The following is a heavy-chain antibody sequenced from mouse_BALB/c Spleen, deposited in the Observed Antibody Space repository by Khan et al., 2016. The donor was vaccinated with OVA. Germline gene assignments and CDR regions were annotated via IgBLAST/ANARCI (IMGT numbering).Heavy chain of an antibody. D-gene: IGHD2-14*01. CDR1: GDSITSGY. Sequence: EVQLQESGPSLVKPSQTLSLTCSVTGDSITSGYWCWIRKFPGNKLEYMGYILYSGSTYYYPSLNSRISISRHTSQNQYYLQLNSVTTEDTATYYCARSTYRYAFAYWGQGTLVTVSA. CDR2: ILYSGST. V-gene: IGHV3-8*02. CDR3: ARSTYRYAFAY. J-gene: IGHJ3*01.